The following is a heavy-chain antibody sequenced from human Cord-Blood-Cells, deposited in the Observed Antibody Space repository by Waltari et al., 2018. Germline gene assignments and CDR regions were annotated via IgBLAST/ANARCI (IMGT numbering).Heavy chain of an antibody. CDR3: ARDTYYGDYDY. J-gene: IGHJ4*02. Sequence: EVQLVESGGGLVKPGGSLRPSCAASGFTFSRYSMNWVRQAPGKGLEWVSSISSSSSYIYYADSVKCRFTISRDNAKNSLYLQMNSLRAEDTTVYYCARDTYYGDYDYWGQGTLVTVSS. D-gene: IGHD4-17*01. CDR1: GFTFSRYS. CDR2: ISSSSSYI. V-gene: IGHV3-21*01.